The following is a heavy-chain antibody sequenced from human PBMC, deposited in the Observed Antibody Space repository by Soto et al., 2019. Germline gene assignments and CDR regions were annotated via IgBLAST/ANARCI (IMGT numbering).Heavy chain of an antibody. D-gene: IGHD6-19*01. J-gene: IGHJ3*01. Sequence: QVQLVESGGGVVQPGRSLRLSCAAAGFTFSSYAMHWVRQAPGKGLEWVAVISYDGSNKYYADSVKGRFTISRDNSQNTLYLQMSSLRAEDTAVYYCARYFPIAVAVEDAFDLWCHGTMVTVSS. CDR2: ISYDGSNK. CDR3: ARYFPIAVAVEDAFDL. CDR1: GFTFSSYA. V-gene: IGHV3-30-3*01.